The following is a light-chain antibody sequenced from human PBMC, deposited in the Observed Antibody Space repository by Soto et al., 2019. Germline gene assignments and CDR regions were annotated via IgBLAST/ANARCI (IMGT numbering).Light chain of an antibody. CDR3: SLYRSSSTLYVV. CDR1: SSDVGGYNY. J-gene: IGLJ2*01. V-gene: IGLV2-14*01. Sequence: QSALTQPASVSGSPGQSITISCTGTSSDVGGYNYVSWYQQHPGKAPKLMIYDVSNRPSGVSNRFSGSKSGNTASLTISGRQAEDEADYCCSLYRSSSTLYVVFGGGTKLTVL. CDR2: DVS.